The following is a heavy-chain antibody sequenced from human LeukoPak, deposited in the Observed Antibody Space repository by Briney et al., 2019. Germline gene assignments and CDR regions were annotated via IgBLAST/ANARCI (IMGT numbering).Heavy chain of an antibody. CDR3: ARGRPHGNDY. Sequence: PGGSLRLSCAASGFTFSNHWMHWVRQAPGKGLMWVSRINRGGSRTDYADSVKGRFTISRDDAKNTLYLQLNSLRAEDTAVYYCARGRPHGNDYWGQGTLVTVSS. CDR2: INRGGSRT. D-gene: IGHD4-23*01. J-gene: IGHJ4*02. CDR1: GFTFSNHW. V-gene: IGHV3-74*01.